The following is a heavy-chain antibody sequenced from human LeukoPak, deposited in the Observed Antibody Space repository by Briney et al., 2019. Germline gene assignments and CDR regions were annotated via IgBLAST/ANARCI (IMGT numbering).Heavy chain of an antibody. Sequence: GGSLRLSCAASGFTFSSYSMNWVRQAPGKGLEWVSTISGGGGSTYYADSVKGRFTISRDNSKNTLYLQMNSLRAEDTAVYYCAKGRRDGYNFDFDYWGQGTLVTVSS. CDR3: AKGRRDGYNFDFDY. D-gene: IGHD5-24*01. V-gene: IGHV3-23*01. CDR1: GFTFSSYS. CDR2: ISGGGGST. J-gene: IGHJ4*02.